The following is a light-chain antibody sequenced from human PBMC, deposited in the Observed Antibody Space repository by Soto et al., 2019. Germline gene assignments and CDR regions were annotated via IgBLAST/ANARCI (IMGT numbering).Light chain of an antibody. J-gene: IGKJ1*01. CDR2: AAS. Sequence: DIQMAQSPSALSASVGDRVTISCRASQSISKYLHWYQQKPGKAPKLLIYAASTLQSGVPSRFSGSGSGTDFTLTITSLQPEDFATYYCQQSYSTPPWTFGHGTKVEIK. CDR1: QSISKY. CDR3: QQSYSTPPWT. V-gene: IGKV1-39*01.